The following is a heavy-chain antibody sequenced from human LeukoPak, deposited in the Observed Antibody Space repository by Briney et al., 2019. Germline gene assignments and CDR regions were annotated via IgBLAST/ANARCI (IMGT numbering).Heavy chain of an antibody. Sequence: ASVKVSCKAPGGTFSSYAISWVRQAPGQGLEWMGRIIPIFGTANYAQKFQGRVTITADKSTSTAYMELSSLRSEDTAVYYCARVAQHGTAGVRGVMPYDYWGKGTLVTVSS. J-gene: IGHJ4*02. D-gene: IGHD3-10*01. CDR2: IIPIFGTA. CDR1: GGTFSSYA. CDR3: ARVAQHGTAGVRGVMPYDY. V-gene: IGHV1-69*06.